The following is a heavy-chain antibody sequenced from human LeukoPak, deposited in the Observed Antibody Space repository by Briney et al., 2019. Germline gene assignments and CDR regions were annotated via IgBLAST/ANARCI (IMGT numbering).Heavy chain of an antibody. CDR1: GFTFSNYT. CDR3: ATDRDYYDSSGYYSQFDY. V-gene: IGHV3-23*01. CDR2: ISGSGGST. D-gene: IGHD3-22*01. J-gene: IGHJ4*02. Sequence: GGSMTPSWAASGFTFSNYTMRWVRQAPGKGLEWVSAISGSGGSTYYADSVKGRFTISRDNSKNTLYLQMNSLRAEDTAVYYCATDRDYYDSSGYYSQFDYWGQGTLVTVSS.